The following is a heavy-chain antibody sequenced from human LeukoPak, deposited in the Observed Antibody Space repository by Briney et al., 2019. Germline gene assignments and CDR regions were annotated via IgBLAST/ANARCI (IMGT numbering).Heavy chain of an antibody. D-gene: IGHD1-26*01. CDR2: MNPNSGNT. Sequence: ASVKVSCKASGYTFTSYDINWVRQATGQGLEWMGWMNPNSGNTGYAQKFQGRVTITRNTSISTAYMELSSLRSEDTAVYYCARGESYDLIAFDIWGQGTMVTVSS. J-gene: IGHJ3*02. V-gene: IGHV1-8*03. CDR3: ARGESYDLIAFDI. CDR1: GYTFTSYD.